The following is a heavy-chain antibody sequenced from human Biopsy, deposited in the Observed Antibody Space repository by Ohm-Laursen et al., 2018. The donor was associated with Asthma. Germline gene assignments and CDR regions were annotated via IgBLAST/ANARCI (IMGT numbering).Heavy chain of an antibody. D-gene: IGHD4-17*01. CDR2: HDHEEGGT. J-gene: IGHJ4*02. CDR1: GYSLTDLS. Sequence: ASVKVSCKFSGYSLTDLSMHWVRQAPGQGLEWMGGHDHEEGGTVNARRFQGRVTMTEDTSTDTAYMELSSLSSDDTAVYYCASDFPKDYVRYNFQFWGQGTLVTVST. CDR3: ASDFPKDYVRYNFQF. V-gene: IGHV1-24*01.